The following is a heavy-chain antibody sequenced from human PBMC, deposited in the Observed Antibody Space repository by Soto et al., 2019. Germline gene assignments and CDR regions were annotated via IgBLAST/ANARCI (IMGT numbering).Heavy chain of an antibody. CDR2: IYSSGST. D-gene: IGHD3-22*01. Sequence: GGSLRLSCAASGFTVNSKYMSWVRQAPGKGLEWVSVIYSSGSTYYADSVKDRFTISRDNSKNTLYLQMNSLRAEDTAVYYCAKVALGGYYDSSGYRGAFDIWGQGTMGTVSS. CDR1: GFTVNSKY. V-gene: IGHV3-53*01. J-gene: IGHJ3*02. CDR3: AKVALGGYYDSSGYRGAFDI.